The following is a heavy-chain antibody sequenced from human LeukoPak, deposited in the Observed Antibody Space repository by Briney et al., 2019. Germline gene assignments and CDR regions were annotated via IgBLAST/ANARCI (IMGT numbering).Heavy chain of an antibody. D-gene: IGHD3-22*01. V-gene: IGHV5-51*01. CDR1: GYSFTSNW. CDR3: ARPNITSYYDSRGYDAFDV. CDR2: IYPGDSDT. Sequence: GESLKISCRGSGYSFTSNWIGWVRQVPGKGLEWMGIIYPGDSDTRYSPSFQGQVTISADKSVSIAYLQWSSLKASDTAMYYCARPNITSYYDSRGYDAFDVWGQGTMVIVSS. J-gene: IGHJ3*01.